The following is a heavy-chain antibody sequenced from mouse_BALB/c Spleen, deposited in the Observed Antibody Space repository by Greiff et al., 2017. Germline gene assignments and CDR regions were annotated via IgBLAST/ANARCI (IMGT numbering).Heavy chain of an antibody. Sequence: QVQLQQSGAELAKPGASVKMSCKASGYTFTSYWMHWVKQRPGQGLEWIGYINPSTGYTEYNQKFKDKATLTADKSSSTAYMQLSSLTSEDSAVYYCARYYRYAYWYFEVWGAGTTVTVSS. D-gene: IGHD2-14*01. J-gene: IGHJ1*01. CDR3: ARYYRYAYWYFEV. CDR2: INPSTGYT. CDR1: GYTFTSYW. V-gene: IGHV1-7*01.